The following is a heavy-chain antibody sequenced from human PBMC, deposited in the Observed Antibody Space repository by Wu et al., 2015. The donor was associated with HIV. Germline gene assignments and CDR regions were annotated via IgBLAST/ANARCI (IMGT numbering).Heavy chain of an antibody. CDR1: GYTLTELS. Sequence: QVQLVQSGAEVKKPGASVKVSCKVSGYTLTELSMHWVRQAPGKGLEWMGGFDPEDGETIYAQKFQGRVTMTEDTSTDTAYMELSSLRSEDTAVYYCATDPXRQGYCSSTSCYYSDYWAREPWSPSPQ. CDR2: FDPEDGET. CDR3: ATDPXRQGYCSSTSCYYSDY. V-gene: IGHV1-24*01. D-gene: IGHD2-2*01. J-gene: IGHJ4*02.